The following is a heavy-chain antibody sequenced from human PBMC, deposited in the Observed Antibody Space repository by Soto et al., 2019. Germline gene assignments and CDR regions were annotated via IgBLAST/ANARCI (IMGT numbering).Heavy chain of an antibody. V-gene: IGHV1-69*13. CDR3: AGVDTAMVNPGP. D-gene: IGHD5-18*01. J-gene: IGHJ5*02. CDR2: IIPIFGTA. CDR1: GGPFSSYA. Sequence: ASVKVSCKASGGPFSSYAISWVRHAPGQGLEWMGGIIPIFGTANYAQKFQGRVTITADESTSTAYMELSSRRSGDTAVYYCAGVDTAMVNPGPWGQGTLVTVSS.